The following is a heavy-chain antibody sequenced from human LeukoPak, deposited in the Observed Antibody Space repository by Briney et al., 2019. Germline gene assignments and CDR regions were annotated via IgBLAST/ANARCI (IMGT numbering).Heavy chain of an antibody. CDR1: GFTFSRYG. D-gene: IGHD2-15*01. Sequence: QSGGSLRLSCAASGFTFSRYGMHWVRQTPGKGLEWVAVIWYEGSKKYCADSVRGRFTISRDNSKNTLYLQMISLRAGDTAVYYCVRGPKQLLIRRNYHYYMDVWGKGTTVTVSS. J-gene: IGHJ6*03. V-gene: IGHV3-33*01. CDR3: VRGPKQLLIRRNYHYYMDV. CDR2: IWYEGSKK.